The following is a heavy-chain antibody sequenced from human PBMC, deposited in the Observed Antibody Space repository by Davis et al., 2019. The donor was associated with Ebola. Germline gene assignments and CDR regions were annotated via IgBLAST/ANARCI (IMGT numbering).Heavy chain of an antibody. CDR3: ARDGITIFHY. CDR1: GFTFSSYA. V-gene: IGHV3-30-3*01. D-gene: IGHD3-3*01. Sequence: GESLKISCAASGFTFSSYAMHWVRQAPGKGLEWVAVISYDGSNKYYADSVKGRFTISRDNSKNTLYLQMNSLRAEDTAVYYCARDGITIFHYWGQGTLVTVSS. CDR2: ISYDGSNK. J-gene: IGHJ4*02.